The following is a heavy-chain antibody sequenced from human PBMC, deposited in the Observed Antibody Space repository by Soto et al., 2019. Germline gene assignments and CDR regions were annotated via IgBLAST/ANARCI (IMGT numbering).Heavy chain of an antibody. CDR3: ARDKITGLFDY. V-gene: IGHV4-34*01. Sequence: QVQLQQWGAGLLKPSETLSLTCAVYGGSYSGYYWTWIRQPPGTGLEWIGEINHSGSTNYNPSLKRLVTISVDTSKNQFSLKLTSVTAAATAVYYCARDKITGLFDYWGQGTLVTVSS. CDR2: INHSGST. D-gene: IGHD2-8*02. J-gene: IGHJ4*02. CDR1: GGSYSGYY.